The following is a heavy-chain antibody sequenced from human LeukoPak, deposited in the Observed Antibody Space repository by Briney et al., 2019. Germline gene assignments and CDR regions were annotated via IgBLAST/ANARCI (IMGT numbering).Heavy chain of an antibody. CDR1: GFTFSYYS. Sequence: PGGSLRLSCAASGFTFSYYSMSWVRQAPGKGLEWVSGITGSAGSTHYADSVKGRFTISRDNAKNSLYLQMNSLRAEDTAVYYCARVKSVPAARDSSLGIDYWGQGTLVTVSS. V-gene: IGHV3-23*01. CDR3: ARVKSVPAARDSSLGIDY. J-gene: IGHJ4*02. D-gene: IGHD2-2*01. CDR2: ITGSAGST.